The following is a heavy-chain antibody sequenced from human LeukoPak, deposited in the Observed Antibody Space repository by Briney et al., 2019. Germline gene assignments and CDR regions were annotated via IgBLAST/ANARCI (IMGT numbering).Heavy chain of an antibody. CDR2: INHSGST. Sequence: SETLSLTCAVYGGSFSGYYWGWIRQPPGKGLEWIGEINHSGSTNYNPSLKSRVTISVDTSKNQFSLKLSSVTAADTAVYYCAAEYYYGSGSYEQFDYWGQGTLVTVSS. CDR1: GGSFSGYY. V-gene: IGHV4-34*01. CDR3: AAEYYYGSGSYEQFDY. J-gene: IGHJ4*02. D-gene: IGHD3-10*01.